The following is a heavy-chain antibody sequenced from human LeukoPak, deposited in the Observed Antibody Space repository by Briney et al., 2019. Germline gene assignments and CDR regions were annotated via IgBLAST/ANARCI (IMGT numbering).Heavy chain of an antibody. D-gene: IGHD6-13*01. CDR1: GGSISSSSYY. Sequence: SETLSLTCTVSGGSISSSSYYWGWIRQPPGKGLEWIGSIYYSGSTYYNPSLKSRVTISVDTSKNQFSLKLSSVTAADTAVYYCARAALTTAAGTGGAFDIWGQGTMVTVSS. J-gene: IGHJ3*02. CDR3: ARAALTTAAGTGGAFDI. V-gene: IGHV4-39*01. CDR2: IYYSGST.